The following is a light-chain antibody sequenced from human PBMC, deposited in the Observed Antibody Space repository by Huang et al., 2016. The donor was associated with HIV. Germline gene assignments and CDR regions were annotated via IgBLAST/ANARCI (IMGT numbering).Light chain of an antibody. CDR3: QQYYLTPPT. J-gene: IGKJ1*01. Sequence: DIQMTQSPSSLSASIGDRVTITCRASQGISNFLAWYQQKPGKAPKLLVYSASTLESVVPSWFGGSGSGTDYFLTITSLQPEDFATYCCQQYYLTPPTFGQGTKVEIK. CDR1: QGISNF. V-gene: IGKV1-NL1*01. CDR2: SAS.